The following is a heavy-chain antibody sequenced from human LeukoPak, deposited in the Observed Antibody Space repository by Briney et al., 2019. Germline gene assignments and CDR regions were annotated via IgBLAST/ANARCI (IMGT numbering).Heavy chain of an antibody. V-gene: IGHV3-23*01. D-gene: IGHD3-22*01. J-gene: IGHJ4*02. CDR1: GFTFSSYE. Sequence: PGGSLRLSCAASGFTFSSYEMSWIRQAPGKGLEWVSGISGSGGNTYYADSVKGRFTISRDNSKNTLYLQMNSLRAEDTALYYCAKGKDTSGYYYDGSAYYYDYWGQGTLVTVSS. CDR3: AKGKDTSGYYYDGSAYYYDY. CDR2: ISGSGGNT.